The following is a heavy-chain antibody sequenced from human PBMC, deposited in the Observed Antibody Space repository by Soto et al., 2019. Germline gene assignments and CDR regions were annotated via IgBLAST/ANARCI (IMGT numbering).Heavy chain of an antibody. CDR2: ISGSGGST. CDR3: AKVVRSSGWYGPFDY. CDR1: GFTVISYA. Sequence: GSLRLSFAASGFTVISYAIIFFRQVPGKGLEWVSAISGSGGSTYYADSVKGRFTISRDNSKNTLYLQVNSLRAGDTAVYYCAKVVRSSGWYGPFDYWGQGTLVTVS. J-gene: IGHJ4*02. D-gene: IGHD6-19*01. V-gene: IGHV3-23*01.